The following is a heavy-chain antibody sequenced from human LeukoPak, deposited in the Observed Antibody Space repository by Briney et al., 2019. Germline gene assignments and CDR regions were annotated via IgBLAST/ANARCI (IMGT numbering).Heavy chain of an antibody. CDR1: GYSFTSYN. V-gene: IGHV1-46*01. D-gene: IGHD5-24*01. Sequence: ASVKVSCKASGYSFTSYNMHWVRRAPGQGLEWMGIINPSGGSTSYAQKFQGRVTMTRDTSTSTAYMELSSLRSEDTAVYYCARVDPVEMALDYWGQGTLVTVSS. CDR3: ARVDPVEMALDY. CDR2: INPSGGST. J-gene: IGHJ4*02.